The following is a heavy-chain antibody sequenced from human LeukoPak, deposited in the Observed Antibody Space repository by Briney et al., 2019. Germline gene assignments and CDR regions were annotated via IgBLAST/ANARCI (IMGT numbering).Heavy chain of an antibody. CDR2: IRSKAYGGTP. CDR1: GFTFGDYA. V-gene: IGHV3-49*04. CDR3: TRFSPYYYDNSGSSDSFDY. Sequence: PGGSPRLSCTASGFTFGDYAMSWVRQAPGKGLDWVGFIRSKAYGGTPEYAASVRGRFTISRDDSKSIAFLQMNSLKTEDTAVYYCTRFSPYYYDNSGSSDSFDYWGQGTLVTVSS. J-gene: IGHJ4*02. D-gene: IGHD3-22*01.